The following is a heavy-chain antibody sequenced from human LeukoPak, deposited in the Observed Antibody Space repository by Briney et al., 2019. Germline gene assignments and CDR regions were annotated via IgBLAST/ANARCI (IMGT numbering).Heavy chain of an antibody. CDR1: GFIFSSYW. J-gene: IGHJ4*02. D-gene: IGHD3-16*02. V-gene: IGHV4-34*01. Sequence: LSCAASGFIFSSYWMNWIRQPPGKGLEWIGEINHSGSTNYNPSLKSRVTISVDTSKNQFSLKLSSVTAADTAVYYCARGPHDYVWGSYRYTPLPDYWGQGTLVTVSS. CDR2: INHSGST. CDR3: ARGPHDYVWGSYRYTPLPDY.